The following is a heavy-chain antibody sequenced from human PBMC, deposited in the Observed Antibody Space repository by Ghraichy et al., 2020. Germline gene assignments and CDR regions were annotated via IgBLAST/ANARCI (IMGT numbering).Heavy chain of an antibody. D-gene: IGHD2-15*01. V-gene: IGHV4-34*01. CDR1: GGSFSGYY. J-gene: IGHJ6*03. CDR2: INHSGST. Sequence: SQTLSLTCAVYGGSFSGYYWSWIRQPPGKGLEWIGEINHSGSTNYNPSLKSRVTISVDTSKNQFSLKLSSVTAADTAVYYCTLTPVVTYYYYMDVWGKGTTFTVSS. CDR3: TLTPVVTYYYYMDV.